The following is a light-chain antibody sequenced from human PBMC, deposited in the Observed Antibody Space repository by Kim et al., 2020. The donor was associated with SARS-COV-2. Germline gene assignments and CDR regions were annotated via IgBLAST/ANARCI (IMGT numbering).Light chain of an antibody. J-gene: IGLJ3*02. CDR3: QCYDSSLSEV. CDR1: SSNIGAGYD. V-gene: IGLV1-40*01. Sequence: GQRVTISCAGSSSNIGAGYDVHWYQKLPGTAPKLLSYGNTNRPSGVPDRFSGSTSGTSASLAINGLKAEDEADYYCQCYDSSLSEVFGGGTQLTVL. CDR2: GNT.